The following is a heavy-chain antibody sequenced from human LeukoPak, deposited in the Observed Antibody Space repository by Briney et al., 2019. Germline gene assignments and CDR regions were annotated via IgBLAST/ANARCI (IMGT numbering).Heavy chain of an antibody. CDR1: GFTFSSYW. D-gene: IGHD5-24*01. Sequence: GGSLGLSCTASGFTFSSYWMHWVRQAPEKGLVWVSRINSDGGSTSYADSVKGRFTISRDNAKNTLYLQMNSLRAEDTTVYYCARRIQGMAPYYFDYWGQGTLVTVSS. J-gene: IGHJ4*02. CDR3: ARRIQGMAPYYFDY. CDR2: INSDGGST. V-gene: IGHV3-74*01.